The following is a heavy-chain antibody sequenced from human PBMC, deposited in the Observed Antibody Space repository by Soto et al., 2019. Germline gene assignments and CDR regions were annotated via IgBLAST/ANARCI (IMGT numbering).Heavy chain of an antibody. D-gene: IGHD2-8*01. J-gene: IGHJ6*02. Sequence: QGQLVQSEAEVKKPGASVKVSSKASGYTFTRYGISWVRQAPGQGLEWMGWISGYNGDTTYAQKFQGRVTMTIDTSTSTAYMELRSLTSDDTAVYYCAKNGQPPYYYYGLDVWGQGTKVTVSS. CDR3: AKNGQPPYYYYGLDV. CDR2: ISGYNGDT. V-gene: IGHV1-18*01. CDR1: GYTFTRYG.